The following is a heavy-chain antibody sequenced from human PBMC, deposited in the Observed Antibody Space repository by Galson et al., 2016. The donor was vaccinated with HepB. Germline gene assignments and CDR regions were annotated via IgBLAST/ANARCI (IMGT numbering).Heavy chain of an antibody. V-gene: IGHV4-4*02. CDR3: TRGTLGSVATMAFDY. CDR1: GDSISNNYW. CDR2: IYQTGTA. D-gene: IGHD4/OR15-4a*01. Sequence: SETLSLTCAVSGDSISNNYWWTWVRQFPGRGLEWIGEIYQTGTAHYNPSFTSRATISIDKSKNEISLRLASVTAADTAVYYCTRGTLGSVATMAFDYWGQGTLVTVSS. J-gene: IGHJ4*02.